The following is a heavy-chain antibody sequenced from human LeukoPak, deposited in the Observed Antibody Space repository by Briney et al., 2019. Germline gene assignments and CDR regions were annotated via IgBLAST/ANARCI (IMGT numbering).Heavy chain of an antibody. CDR3: AASYYDSSGYLYFDY. CDR2: INPNSGGT. Sequence: ASVKVSCKASGYTFTGYYMHWVRQAPGQGLEWMGCINPNSGGTNYAQKFQERVTITRDMSTSTAYMELSSLRSEDTAVYYCAASYYDSSGYLYFDYWGQGTLVTVSS. J-gene: IGHJ4*02. CDR1: GYTFTGYY. V-gene: IGHV1-2*02. D-gene: IGHD3-22*01.